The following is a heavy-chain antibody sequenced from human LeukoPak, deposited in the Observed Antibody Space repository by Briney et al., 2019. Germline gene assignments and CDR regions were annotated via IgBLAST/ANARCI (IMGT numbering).Heavy chain of an antibody. D-gene: IGHD1-1*01. J-gene: IGHJ6*02. V-gene: IGHV1-2*02. CDR1: GYTFTDYY. CDR2: INPNSGGT. Sequence: ASVKVSCKASGYTFTDYYMRWVRQAPGQGLEWMGWINPNSGGTNYAQKFQGRVSMTRDTSIITAYMELTSLRSDDTAVYYCAKADTIGTTAYFYSGLDVWRQGSTVTVSS. CDR3: AKADTIGTTAYFYSGLDV.